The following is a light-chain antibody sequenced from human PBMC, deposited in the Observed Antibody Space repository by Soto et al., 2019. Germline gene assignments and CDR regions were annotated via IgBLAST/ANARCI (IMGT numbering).Light chain of an antibody. CDR2: GAS. J-gene: IGKJ4*01. CDR1: QTVSSNY. CDR3: QQRTNWPLT. V-gene: IGKV3D-20*02. Sequence: EIVLTQSPGTLSLSPGERATLSCGASQTVSSNYLAWYQQKPGQAPRLLIYGASSRATGIPDRFSGSGSGTDFTLTISSLETEDFAVYYCQQRTNWPLTFGGGTKVDIK.